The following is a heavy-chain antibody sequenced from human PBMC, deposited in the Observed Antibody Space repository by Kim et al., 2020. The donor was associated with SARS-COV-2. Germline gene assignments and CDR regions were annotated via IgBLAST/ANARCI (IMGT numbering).Heavy chain of an antibody. Sequence: GGSLRLSCAASGFTFNSYWMTWVRQAPGKGLEWVAIIKQDGSEKYYVDSVKGRFTISRDNAKNSLYLQMNSLRAEDTAVYYCARGKGVGWGWGQGTLVTVSS. V-gene: IGHV3-7*01. CDR1: GFTFNSYW. J-gene: IGHJ4*02. CDR2: IKQDGSEK. D-gene: IGHD3-16*01. CDR3: ARGKGVGWG.